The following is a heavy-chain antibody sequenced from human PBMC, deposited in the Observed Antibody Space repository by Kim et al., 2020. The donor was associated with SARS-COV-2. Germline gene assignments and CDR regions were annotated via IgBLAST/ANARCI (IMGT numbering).Heavy chain of an antibody. J-gene: IGHJ4*02. Sequence: SETLSLTCTVSGGSVSSSNYYWAWIRQPPGKELEWIGSIYYSGSTYYNPSLKSRLTISVETSKNQFSLNLKSVTAADTAIYYCARLRSSSWHFDYWVQGTLVTVSS. V-gene: IGHV4-39*01. CDR1: GGSVSSSNYY. CDR2: IYYSGST. CDR3: ARLRSSSWHFDY. D-gene: IGHD6-13*01.